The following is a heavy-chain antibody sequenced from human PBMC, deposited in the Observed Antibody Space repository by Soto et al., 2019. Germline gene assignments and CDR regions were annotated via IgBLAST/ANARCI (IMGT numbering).Heavy chain of an antibody. J-gene: IGHJ3*02. CDR1: GFTFDDYA. CDR2: ISWNSGSI. Sequence: DVQLVESGGGLVQPGRSLRLSCAASGFTFDDYAMHWVRQAPGKGLEWVSGISWNSGSIGYADSVKGRFTISRDNAKNSLYLQMNSLRAEDTALYYCAKVIKAVAGTFGDAFDIWGQGTMVTVSS. CDR3: AKVIKAVAGTFGDAFDI. V-gene: IGHV3-9*01. D-gene: IGHD6-19*01.